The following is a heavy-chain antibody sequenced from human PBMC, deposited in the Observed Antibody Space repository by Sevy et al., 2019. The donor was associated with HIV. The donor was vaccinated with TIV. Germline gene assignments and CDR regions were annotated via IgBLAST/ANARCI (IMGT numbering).Heavy chain of an antibody. V-gene: IGHV3-49*03. CDR2: IRSKAYGGTT. J-gene: IGHJ6*02. Sequence: GGSLRLSCTASGFTFGDYAMSWFRQAPGKGLEWVGFIRSKAYGGTTEYAASVKGRFTISRDDSKSIAYLQMNSLKTEDTAVYYCTRGYDILTGYYTGYYYGMDVWGQGTTVTVSS. D-gene: IGHD3-9*01. CDR3: TRGYDILTGYYTGYYYGMDV. CDR1: GFTFGDYA.